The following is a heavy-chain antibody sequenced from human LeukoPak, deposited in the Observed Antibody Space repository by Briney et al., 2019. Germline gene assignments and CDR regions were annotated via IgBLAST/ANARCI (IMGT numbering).Heavy chain of an antibody. V-gene: IGHV1-69*05. Sequence: ASVKVSCKASGGTFSSYAISWVRQAPGQGLEWMGGIIPIFGTANYAQKFQGRVTITMDESTSTDYMELSSQRSEDTAVYYCARGPSSLAYYYYMDVWGKGTTVTVSS. CDR2: IIPIFGTA. J-gene: IGHJ6*03. CDR1: GGTFSSYA. D-gene: IGHD3-16*02. CDR3: ARGPSSLAYYYYMDV.